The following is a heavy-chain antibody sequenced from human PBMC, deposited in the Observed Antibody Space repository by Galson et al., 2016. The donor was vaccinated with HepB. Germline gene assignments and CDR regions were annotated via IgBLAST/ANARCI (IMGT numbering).Heavy chain of an antibody. Sequence: SLRLSCAASGFTFTRYGMHWVRQAPGKGLEWVSAISGSGAGTYYAGSVKGRFTISRDNSKNTLYLQMNSLRAEDTAVYYCAKDGRIYCSSASCHDHFHYWGQGTLVTVSS. J-gene: IGHJ4*02. D-gene: IGHD2-2*01. CDR3: AKDGRIYCSSASCHDHFHY. CDR2: ISGSGAGT. CDR1: GFTFTRYG. V-gene: IGHV3-23*01.